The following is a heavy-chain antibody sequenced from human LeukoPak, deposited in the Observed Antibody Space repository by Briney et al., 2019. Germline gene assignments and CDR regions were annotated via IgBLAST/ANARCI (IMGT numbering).Heavy chain of an antibody. D-gene: IGHD2-15*01. V-gene: IGHV3-30*02. CDR2: IRYDGSNK. CDR3: ARISGARKNWFDP. J-gene: IGHJ5*02. Sequence: GGSLRLSCAASGFTFSSYGMHWVRQAPGKGLEWVAFIRYDGSNKYYADSVKGRFTISRDNSKNTLYLQMNSLRAEDTAVYYCARISGARKNWFDPWGQGTLVTVSS. CDR1: GFTFSSYG.